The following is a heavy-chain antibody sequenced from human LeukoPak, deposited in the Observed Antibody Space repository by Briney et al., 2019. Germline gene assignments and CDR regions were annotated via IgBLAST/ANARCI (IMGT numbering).Heavy chain of an antibody. CDR2: ISSSGSTI. V-gene: IGHV3-48*03. CDR1: GFTFSSYG. D-gene: IGHD3-10*01. J-gene: IGHJ4*02. Sequence: GGSLRLSCAASGFTFSSYGMNWVRQAPGKGLEWVSYISSSGSTIYYADSVKGRFTISRDNAKNSLYLQMNSLRAEDTAVYYCARVHEYYYGSGPFDYWGQGTLVTVSS. CDR3: ARVHEYYYGSGPFDY.